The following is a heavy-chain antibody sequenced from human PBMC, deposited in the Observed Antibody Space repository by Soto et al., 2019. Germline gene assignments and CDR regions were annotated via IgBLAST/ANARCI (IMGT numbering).Heavy chain of an antibody. D-gene: IGHD1-26*01. J-gene: IGHJ6*03. Sequence: NPGGSLRLACAASGFTFSDYYMSWIRQAPGKGLEWVSYISSSGSTIYYADSVKGRFTISRDNAKNSLYLQMNSLRAEDTAVYYCARVGAGHYYYYYMDVWGKGTTVTVSS. CDR3: ARVGAGHYYYYYMDV. CDR2: ISSSGSTI. V-gene: IGHV3-11*01. CDR1: GFTFSDYY.